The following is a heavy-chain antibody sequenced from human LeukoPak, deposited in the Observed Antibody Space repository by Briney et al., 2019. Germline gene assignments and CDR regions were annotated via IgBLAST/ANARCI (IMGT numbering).Heavy chain of an antibody. D-gene: IGHD2-15*01. Sequence: GALLLSCAASGFTFSSYAMSWVRQAPGKGLEWVSAISGSGGSTYYADSVKGRFTISRDNSKNTLYLQMNSLRAEDTAVYYCATTREWWYTPPSDYWGQGTLVTVSS. V-gene: IGHV3-23*01. CDR2: ISGSGGST. CDR1: GFTFSSYA. CDR3: ATTREWWYTPPSDY. J-gene: IGHJ4*02.